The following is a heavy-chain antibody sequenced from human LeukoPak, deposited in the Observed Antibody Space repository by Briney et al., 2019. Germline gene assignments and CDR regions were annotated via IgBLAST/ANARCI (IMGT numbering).Heavy chain of an antibody. J-gene: IGHJ4*02. CDR2: IRSKAYGGTT. CDR1: GFIFGDYA. V-gene: IGHV3-49*04. CDR3: TRGFYYDSSGYYYPVGYFDY. D-gene: IGHD3-22*01. Sequence: PGRSLRLSCTASGFIFGDYAMSWVRQAPGKGLEWVGFIRSKAYGGTTEYAASVKGRFTISRDDSKSIAYLQMNSLKTEDTAVYYCTRGFYYDSSGYYYPVGYFDYWGQGTLVTVSS.